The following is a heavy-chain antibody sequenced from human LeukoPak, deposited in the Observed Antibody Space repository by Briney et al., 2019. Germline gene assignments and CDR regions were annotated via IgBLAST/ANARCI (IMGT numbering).Heavy chain of an antibody. Sequence: GGSLRLSCAASGFTFSSYGMHWVRQAPGKGLEWVAVISYDGSNEYYTDSVKGRFTISRDSSKNTLYLQVNSPRAEDTAVYYCARTVVAANYDAFDIWGPGTMVTVSS. V-gene: IGHV3-30*03. D-gene: IGHD2-15*01. CDR2: ISYDGSNE. CDR1: GFTFSSYG. CDR3: ARTVVAANYDAFDI. J-gene: IGHJ3*02.